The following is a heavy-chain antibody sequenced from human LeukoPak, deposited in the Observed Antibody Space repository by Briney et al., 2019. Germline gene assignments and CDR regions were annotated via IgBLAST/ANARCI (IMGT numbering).Heavy chain of an antibody. J-gene: IGHJ4*02. CDR2: ISSSSYI. CDR1: GFTFSSYS. CDR3: ARGEQLVGEYYFDY. V-gene: IGHV3-21*01. Sequence: GGSLRLSCAASGFTFSSYSMNWVRQAPGKGLEWVSSISSSSYIYYADSVKGRFTISRDNAKNSLYLQMNSLRAEDTAVYYCARGEQLVGEYYFDYWGQGTLVTVSS. D-gene: IGHD6-6*01.